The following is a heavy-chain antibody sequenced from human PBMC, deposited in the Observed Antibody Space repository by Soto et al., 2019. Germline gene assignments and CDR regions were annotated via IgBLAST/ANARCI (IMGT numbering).Heavy chain of an antibody. CDR2: IKQDGSEK. Sequence: GGSLRLSCAASGFTFSSYWMSWVRQAPGKGLEWVANIKQDGSEKYYVDSVKGRFTISRDNAKNSLYLQMNSLRAEDTAVYYCARNPRIVGARILDYWGQGTLVTVSS. J-gene: IGHJ4*02. CDR1: GFTFSSYW. D-gene: IGHD1-26*01. CDR3: ARNPRIVGARILDY. V-gene: IGHV3-7*05.